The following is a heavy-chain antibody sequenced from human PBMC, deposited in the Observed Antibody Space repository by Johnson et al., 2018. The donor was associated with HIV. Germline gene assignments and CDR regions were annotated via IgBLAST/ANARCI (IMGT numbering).Heavy chain of an antibody. J-gene: IGHJ3*02. CDR2: IYSGDNT. CDR3: AGGVAVAFDI. CDR1: GFTVSTNS. D-gene: IGHD6-19*01. V-gene: IGHV3-66*01. Sequence: VQLVESGGGLVQPGGSLRLSCAASGFTVSTNSMSWVRQAPGKGLEWVSVIYSGDNTLYADSVKGRFIVSRDHSTNTLYVQMNSLRAEDTAVYYCAGGVAVAFDIWGPGTMVTVSS.